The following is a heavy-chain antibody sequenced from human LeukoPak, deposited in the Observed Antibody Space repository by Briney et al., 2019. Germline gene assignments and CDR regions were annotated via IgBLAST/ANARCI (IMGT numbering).Heavy chain of an antibody. CDR2: ISSSGSTI. Sequence: GGSLRLSCAASGFTFSDYYMSWIRQAPGKGLEGVSYISSSGSTIYYADSVKGRFTISRDNAKNTLYLQSNSLRAEDTAVYYCAKYDVKTLSDWGQGTLVTVSS. CDR3: AKYDVKTLSD. J-gene: IGHJ4*02. D-gene: IGHD1-1*01. CDR1: GFTFSDYY. V-gene: IGHV3-11*01.